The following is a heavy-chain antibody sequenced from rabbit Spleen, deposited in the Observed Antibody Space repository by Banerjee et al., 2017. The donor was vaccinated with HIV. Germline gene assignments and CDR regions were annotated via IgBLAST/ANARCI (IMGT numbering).Heavy chain of an antibody. J-gene: IGHJ4*01. Sequence: QEQLVESGGGLVQPEGSLTLTCKASGFSFSDRDVMCWVRQAPGKGLEWIACINASTGKPVYATWAKGRFTISRTSSTTVTLRMTSLTAADTATYFCARGGEGGYGYLDLWGQGTLVTVS. V-gene: IGHV1S45*01. D-gene: IGHD5-1*01. CDR2: INASTGKP. CDR3: ARGGEGGYGYLDL. CDR1: GFSFSDRDV.